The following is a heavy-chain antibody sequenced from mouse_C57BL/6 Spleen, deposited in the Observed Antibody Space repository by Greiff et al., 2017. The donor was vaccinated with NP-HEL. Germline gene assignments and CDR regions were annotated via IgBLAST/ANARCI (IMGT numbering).Heavy chain of an antibody. CDR2: IHPNSGST. V-gene: IGHV1-64*01. CDR1: GYTFTSYW. Sequence: VQLQQPGAELVKPGASVKLSCKASGYTFTSYWMHWVKQRPGQGLEWIGMIHPNSGSTNYNEKFKSKATLTVDKSSSTAYMQLSSLTSEDSAVYYCARNWDVYYFDYWGKGTTLTVSS. D-gene: IGHD4-1*01. J-gene: IGHJ2*01. CDR3: ARNWDVYYFDY.